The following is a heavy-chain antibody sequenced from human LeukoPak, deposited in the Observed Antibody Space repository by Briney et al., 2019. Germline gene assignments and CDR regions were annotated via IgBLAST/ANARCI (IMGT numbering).Heavy chain of an antibody. D-gene: IGHD1-26*01. CDR3: AKEGRGMGAATMDY. CDR2: ISGSGGST. V-gene: IGHV3-23*01. CDR1: GSTFSSYA. Sequence: GGSLRLSCAASGSTFSSYAMNWVRQAPGKGLEWVSGISGSGGSTYYADSVGRFSISRDNSNNTLYLQLTSLRADDTAVYYCAKEGRGMGAATMDYWGQGTLVTVSS. J-gene: IGHJ4*02.